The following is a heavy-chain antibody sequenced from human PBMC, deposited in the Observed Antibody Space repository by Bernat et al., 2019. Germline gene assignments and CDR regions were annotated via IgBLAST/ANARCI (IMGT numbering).Heavy chain of an antibody. CDR2: ISHDGST. J-gene: IGHJ4*02. V-gene: IGHV3-23*01. CDR3: AKDVAARPWPRFDY. CDR1: GFIFSSNA. Sequence: EVQLLESGGGLVQPGGSLRLSCAASGFIFSSNAMSWVRQAPEKGLEWVSTISHDGSTYYADSVKGRFTISKDNSKNTLYLQMDSLRAEDTAVYYCAKDVAARPWPRFDYWGEGTLITVSS. D-gene: IGHD6-6*01.